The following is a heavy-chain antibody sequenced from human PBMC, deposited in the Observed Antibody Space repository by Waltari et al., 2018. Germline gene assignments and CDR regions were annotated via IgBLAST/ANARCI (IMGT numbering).Heavy chain of an antibody. V-gene: IGHV3-48*03. J-gene: IGHJ6*02. CDR3: ARDQGYYYGMDV. Sequence: EVQLVESGGGLVQPGGSLRLSCAASGFPFSSYEMNWVRRDPGKGLGWFEYISSRGRTRYYADALKGRFTISRDNANHSLYLQMNSLRAEDTAVYYCARDQGYYYGMDVWGQGTTVTVSS. CDR2: ISSRGRTR. CDR1: GFPFSSYE.